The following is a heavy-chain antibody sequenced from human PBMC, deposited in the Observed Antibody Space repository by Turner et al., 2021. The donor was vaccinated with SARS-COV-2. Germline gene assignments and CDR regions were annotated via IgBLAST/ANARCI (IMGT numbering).Heavy chain of an antibody. Sequence: QLKLQESRTGLVKPSETLLLTCTVAGGSISSSISFWGWIRQPPGKGLEWIGSIYYGVSTYYNPSLKSRVTISVDTSKNQFSLKLSSVTAADTAVYYCARYWSGYSTDDAFDIWGQGTMVTISS. CDR3: ARYWSGYSTDDAFDI. CDR2: IYYGVST. D-gene: IGHD3-3*01. V-gene: IGHV4-39*01. CDR1: GGSISSSISF. J-gene: IGHJ3*02.